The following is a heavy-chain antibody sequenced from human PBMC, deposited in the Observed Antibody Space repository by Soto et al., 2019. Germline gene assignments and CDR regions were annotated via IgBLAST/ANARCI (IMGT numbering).Heavy chain of an antibody. CDR1: GGSVSSGSFY. D-gene: IGHD1-26*01. V-gene: IGHV4-61*01. CDR2: IYDNRTF. J-gene: IGHJ4*02. CDR3: ARDLEKGGGSAGFDY. Sequence: PSETLSLTCTVSGGSVSSGSFYWSWIRQPPGKGLEWIGFIYDNRTFNYNASLKSRVTISVDTSKHQFSLNLSSVTAADTAVYYCARDLEKGGGSAGFDYWGQGTLVTVSS.